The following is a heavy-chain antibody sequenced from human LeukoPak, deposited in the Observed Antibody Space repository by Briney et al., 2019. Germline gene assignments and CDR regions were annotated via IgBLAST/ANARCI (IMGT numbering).Heavy chain of an antibody. J-gene: IGHJ6*02. Sequence: GASVKVSCKASGYTFTSYGISWVRQAPGQGLEWMGRIIPILGIANYAQKFQGRVTITADKSTSTAYMELSSLRSEDTAVYYCARAFRHGDYESGMDVWGQGTTVTVSS. CDR1: GYTFTSYG. CDR3: ARAFRHGDYESGMDV. V-gene: IGHV1-69*04. CDR2: IIPILGIA. D-gene: IGHD4-17*01.